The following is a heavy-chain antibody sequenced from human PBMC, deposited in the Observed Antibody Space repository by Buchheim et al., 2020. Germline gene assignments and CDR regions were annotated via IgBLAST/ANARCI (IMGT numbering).Heavy chain of an antibody. Sequence: QVQLVESGGGVVQPGRSLRLSCAASGFTFSSYGMHWVRQAPGKGLEWVAVISYDGSNKYYADSVKGRFTIPRDNSKNPLYLQMNSLRAEDTAVYYCAKDQSSSSWYYHYYGMDVWGQGTT. CDR2: ISYDGSNK. V-gene: IGHV3-30*18. CDR3: AKDQSSSSWYYHYYGMDV. CDR1: GFTFSSYG. J-gene: IGHJ6*02. D-gene: IGHD6-13*01.